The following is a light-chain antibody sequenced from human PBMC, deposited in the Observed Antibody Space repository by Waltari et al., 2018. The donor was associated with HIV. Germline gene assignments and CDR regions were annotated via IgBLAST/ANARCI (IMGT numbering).Light chain of an antibody. Sequence: DIQLTQSPSTLSASVGDRVTITCRASQSISTWLAWYQQKPGKAPSLLIYKASNLESGVPSRFSGSGFGTQFTLNISSLQTDDVATYYCQHYDSYPFSFGPGTKVDI. CDR2: KAS. CDR3: QHYDSYPFS. CDR1: QSISTW. J-gene: IGKJ3*01. V-gene: IGKV1-5*03.